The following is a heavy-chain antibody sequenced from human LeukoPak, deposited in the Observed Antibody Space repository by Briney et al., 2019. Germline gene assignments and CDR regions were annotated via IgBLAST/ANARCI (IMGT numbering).Heavy chain of an antibody. V-gene: IGHV4-59*01. CDR3: AQPDPGYSSGWSLGH. D-gene: IGHD6-19*01. Sequence: PSKTLSRTCTGSGGSISSYYWSWIRQPPGKGLEWSGYIYYSESTNYNPSLKSRVTISVDTSKNQSPLTLSSVTAADTAVSYCAQPDPGYSSGWSLGHWGQGTLVTVSS. CDR2: IYYSEST. CDR1: GGSISSYY. J-gene: IGHJ4*02.